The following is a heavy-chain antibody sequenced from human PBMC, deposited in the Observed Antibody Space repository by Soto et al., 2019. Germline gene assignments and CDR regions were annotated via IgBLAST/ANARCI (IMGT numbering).Heavy chain of an antibody. CDR1: GYTFTSYG. J-gene: IGHJ6*02. CDR3: ARTGGPQLTSGYYGMDV. D-gene: IGHD3-10*01. CDR2: ISAYNGNT. Sequence: ASVKVSCKASGYTFTSYGTSWVRQAPGQGLEWMGWISAYNGNTNYAQKLQGRVTMTTDTSTSTAYMELRSLRSDDTAVYYCARTGGPQLTSGYYGMDVWGQGTTVTVSS. V-gene: IGHV1-18*01.